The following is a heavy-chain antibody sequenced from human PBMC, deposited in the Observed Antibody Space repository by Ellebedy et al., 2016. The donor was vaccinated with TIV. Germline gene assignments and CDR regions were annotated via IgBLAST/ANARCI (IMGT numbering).Heavy chain of an antibody. CDR2: INPSGGST. Sequence: AASVKVSCKASGYTFTNYYMHWVRQAPGQGLEWMAIINPSGGSTNYAQKFQGRVTMTRDTSTNTVYMELSSLKSEDTAVYYCARDRKGWSLGYDAFDMWGQGTMVTVSS. D-gene: IGHD2-21*01. CDR3: ARDRKGWSLGYDAFDM. CDR1: GYTFTNYY. V-gene: IGHV1-46*01. J-gene: IGHJ3*02.